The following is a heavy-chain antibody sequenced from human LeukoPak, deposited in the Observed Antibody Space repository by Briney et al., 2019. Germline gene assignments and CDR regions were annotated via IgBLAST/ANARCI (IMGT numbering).Heavy chain of an antibody. Sequence: PSETLSLTCAVYGASFSNYYWSWVRQSPGKGLEWIGETDHSGSTKCNPSLKGRVTISLDTSKNQFSLDLTSVTAADTGVGSYNWFDPWGQGTLVTVSS. CDR3: NWFDP. D-gene: IGHD3-10*01. J-gene: IGHJ5*02. V-gene: IGHV4-34*01. CDR1: GASFSNYY. CDR2: TDHSGST.